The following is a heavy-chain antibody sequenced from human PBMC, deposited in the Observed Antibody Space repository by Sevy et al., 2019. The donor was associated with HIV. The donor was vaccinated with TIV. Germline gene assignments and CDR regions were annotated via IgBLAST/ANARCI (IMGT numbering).Heavy chain of an antibody. CDR2: IYYSGST. V-gene: IGHV4-59*13. Sequence: SETLSLTCTVSGGSISSYYWSWIRQPPGKGLEWIGYIYYSGSTNYNPSLKSRVTISVDTSKNQFSLKLGSVTAADTAVYYCARDRPNYYDSSGYHGPSYWFDPWGQGTLVTVSS. CDR3: ARDRPNYYDSSGYHGPSYWFDP. D-gene: IGHD3-22*01. CDR1: GGSISSYY. J-gene: IGHJ5*02.